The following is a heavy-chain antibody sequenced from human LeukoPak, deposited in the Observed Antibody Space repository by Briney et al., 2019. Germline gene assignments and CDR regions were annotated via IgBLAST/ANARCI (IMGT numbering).Heavy chain of an antibody. Sequence: SVKVSCKASGGTFSSYAISWVRQAPGQGLEWMGGIIPIFGTANYAQKFQGRVTITADESTSTAYMELSSLRSEDTAVYYCARVGGLGSYYNSWFDPWGQGTLVTVSS. J-gene: IGHJ5*02. V-gene: IGHV1-69*13. CDR3: ARVGGLGSYYNSWFDP. D-gene: IGHD3-10*01. CDR1: GGTFSSYA. CDR2: IIPIFGTA.